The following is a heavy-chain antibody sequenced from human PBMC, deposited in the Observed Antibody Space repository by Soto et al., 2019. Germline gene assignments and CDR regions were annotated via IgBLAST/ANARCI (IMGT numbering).Heavy chain of an antibody. CDR1: GGSISSYY. J-gene: IGHJ4*02. Sequence: QVQLQESGPGLMKPSETLSLTCTVSGGSISSYYWSWIRQPPGKGLEWIGYIYYSGSTNYNPSLKSRVTISVDTSKNQFSLKLSSVTAADTAVYYCARSKGGSYYDSYFDYWGQGTLVTVSS. CDR3: ARSKGGSYYDSYFDY. V-gene: IGHV4-59*01. CDR2: IYYSGST. D-gene: IGHD1-26*01.